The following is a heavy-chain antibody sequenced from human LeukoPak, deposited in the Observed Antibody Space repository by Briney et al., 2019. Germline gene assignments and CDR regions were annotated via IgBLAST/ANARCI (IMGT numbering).Heavy chain of an antibody. D-gene: IGHD3-3*01. J-gene: IGHJ4*02. CDR2: ISSNGGST. CDR1: GFTFSSYA. Sequence: PGGSLRLSCAASGFTFSSYAMHWVRQAPGKGLEYVSAISSNGGSTYYANSVKGRFTISRDNSKNTLYLQMGSLRAEDMAVYYCARPRDFWSGYYLDYWGQGTLVTVSS. V-gene: IGHV3-64*01. CDR3: ARPRDFWSGYYLDY.